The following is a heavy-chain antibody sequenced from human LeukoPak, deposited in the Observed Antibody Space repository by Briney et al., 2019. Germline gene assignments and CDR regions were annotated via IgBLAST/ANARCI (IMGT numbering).Heavy chain of an antibody. CDR1: GGSFSGYY. Sequence: SETLSLTCAVYGGSFSGYYWSWIRQPPGKGLEWIGEINHSGSTNYNPSLKSRVTISVDTSKNQFSLKLSSVTAADTAVYYCARFHGYSYGYDYWGRGTLVTVSS. D-gene: IGHD5-18*01. J-gene: IGHJ4*02. V-gene: IGHV4-34*01. CDR2: INHSGST. CDR3: ARFHGYSYGYDY.